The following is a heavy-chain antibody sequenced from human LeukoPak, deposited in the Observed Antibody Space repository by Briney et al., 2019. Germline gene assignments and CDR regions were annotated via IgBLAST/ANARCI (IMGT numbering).Heavy chain of an antibody. D-gene: IGHD3-10*01. CDR2: INHSGST. V-gene: IGHV4-34*01. CDR1: GGSFSGYY. CDR3: ARSPPRYYGSGSRHKFDY. J-gene: IGHJ4*02. Sequence: SETLSLTCAVYGGSFSGYYWSWIRQPPGKGLEWIGEINHSGSTNYNPSLKSRVTISVDTSKNQFSLKLSSVTAADTAVYYCARSPPRYYGSGSRHKFDYWGQGTLVTVSS.